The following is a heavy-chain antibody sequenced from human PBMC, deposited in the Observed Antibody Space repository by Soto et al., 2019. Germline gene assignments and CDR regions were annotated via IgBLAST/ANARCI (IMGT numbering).Heavy chain of an antibody. Sequence: PGGSLRLSCVASGFVFKNYEMNWVRQAPGKGLEWISYISNSGNTIYVADSMRGRFTISRDNAKNPLFLQMNSLRADDTAVYYCARDIDNRDYYYGLDVWGQGTTVTVSS. J-gene: IGHJ6*02. CDR2: ISNSGNTI. V-gene: IGHV3-48*03. D-gene: IGHD1-20*01. CDR3: ARDIDNRDYYYGLDV. CDR1: GFVFKNYE.